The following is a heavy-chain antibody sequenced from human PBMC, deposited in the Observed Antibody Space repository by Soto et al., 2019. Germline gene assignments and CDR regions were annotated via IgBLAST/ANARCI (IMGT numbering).Heavy chain of an antibody. CDR2: ISSSSSTI. V-gene: IGHV3-48*01. CDR3: SRDSGYSYGPLDY. Sequence: GGSLRLSCAASGFTFSSYSMNWVRQAPGKGLEWVSYISSSSSTIYYADSVKGRFTISRDNAKNSLYLQMNSLRAEDTAVYYCSRDSGYSYGPLDYWGQGTLVTVSS. CDR1: GFTFSSYS. D-gene: IGHD5-18*01. J-gene: IGHJ4*02.